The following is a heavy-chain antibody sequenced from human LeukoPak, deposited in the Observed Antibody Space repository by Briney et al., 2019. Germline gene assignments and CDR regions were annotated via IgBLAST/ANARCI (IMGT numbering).Heavy chain of an antibody. V-gene: IGHV1-69*05. D-gene: IGHD2-15*01. CDR1: GGTFSSYA. Sequence: SVKVSXKASGGTFSSYAISWVRQAPGQGLEWMGRIIPIFGTANYAQKFQGRVTITTDESTSTAYMELSSLRSEDTAVYYCASAMEGYPHYMDVWGKGTTVTVSS. J-gene: IGHJ6*03. CDR2: IIPIFGTA. CDR3: ASAMEGYPHYMDV.